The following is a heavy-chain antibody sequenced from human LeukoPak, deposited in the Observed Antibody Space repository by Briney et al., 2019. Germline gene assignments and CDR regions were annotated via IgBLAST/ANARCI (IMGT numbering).Heavy chain of an antibody. D-gene: IGHD2-2*01. CDR1: GFTFSSYS. CDR2: ISSSSSTI. V-gene: IGHV3-21*01. CDR3: ASSQGFCISTSCPFDY. J-gene: IGHJ4*02. Sequence: KSGGSLRLSCAASGFTFSSYSRTWVPQAPGKGLEWVSSISSSSSTIYDADSLRGRFTSARDPAKNSLYLPMNSRRAEDTAVYYCASSQGFCISTSCPFDYWGQGTLVTVSS.